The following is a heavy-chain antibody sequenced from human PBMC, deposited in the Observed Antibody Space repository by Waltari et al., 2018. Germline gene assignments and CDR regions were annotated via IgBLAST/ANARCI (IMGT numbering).Heavy chain of an antibody. J-gene: IGHJ6*02. CDR2: IYHSGST. V-gene: IGHV4-4*02. Sequence: QVQLQESGPGLVKPSGTLSLTCAVSGGSISSSNWWSWVRQPPGQGLEWIGEIYHSGSTNYNPSLKSRVTISVDKSKNQFSLKLSSVTAADTAVYYCARDVVVVVAATADYYYGMDVWGQGTTVTVSS. CDR3: ARDVVVVVAATADYYYGMDV. CDR1: GGSISSSNW. D-gene: IGHD2-15*01.